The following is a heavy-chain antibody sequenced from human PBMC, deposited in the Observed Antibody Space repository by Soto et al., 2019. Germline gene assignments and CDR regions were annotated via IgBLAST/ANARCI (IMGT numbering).Heavy chain of an antibody. CDR3: AKDLLGCGGDCAGNNFDY. J-gene: IGHJ4*02. CDR2: ISVSGGST. V-gene: IGHV3-23*01. Sequence: GGSLRLSCAASGFTFSSYAISWVRQAPGKGLEWVSAISVSGGSTYYADSVKGRFTISRDNSKNTLYLQMNSLRAEDTAVYYCAKDLLGCGGDCAGNNFDYWGQGTLVTVSS. CDR1: GFTFSSYA. D-gene: IGHD2-21*02.